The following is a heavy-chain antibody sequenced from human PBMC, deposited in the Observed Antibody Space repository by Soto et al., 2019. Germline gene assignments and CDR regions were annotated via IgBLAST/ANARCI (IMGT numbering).Heavy chain of an antibody. CDR2: IYHSGST. CDR3: ARGITTLDY. D-gene: IGHD3-3*01. Sequence: SETLSLTCAVSGGSISSGGYSWSWIRQPPGKGLEWIGYIYHSGSTYYNPSLKSRVTISVDRSKNQFSLKLSSVTAADTAVYYCARGITTLDYWGQGTLVTVSS. V-gene: IGHV4-30-2*01. CDR1: GGSISSGGYS. J-gene: IGHJ4*02.